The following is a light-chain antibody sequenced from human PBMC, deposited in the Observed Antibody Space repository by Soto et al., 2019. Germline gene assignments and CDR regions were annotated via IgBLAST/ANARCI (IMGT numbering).Light chain of an antibody. Sequence: DIQMTQSPSTLSASVGDRVTVTCRASQSISSWLAWYQQKPGKAHKLLIYDASSLESGVPSRFSGSGSRTEFNLTISSLQPGDFAPYYCQQYHSYPPFTFGPGTKVD. CDR3: QQYHSYPPFT. J-gene: IGKJ3*01. CDR1: QSISSW. V-gene: IGKV1-5*01. CDR2: DAS.